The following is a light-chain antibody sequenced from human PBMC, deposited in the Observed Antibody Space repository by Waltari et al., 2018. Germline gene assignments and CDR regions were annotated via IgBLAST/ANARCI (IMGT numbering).Light chain of an antibody. V-gene: IGLV2-8*01. J-gene: IGLJ2*01. CDR2: EVD. Sequence: QSALAQPPSASGSPGQSIAIPCTGSTRDVGGYVYVSWYHQHPGKAPKVIIYEVDKRPSGVPDRFSGSKAGNTASLTVSGLQADDEADYYCSSYAGSNNLVFGGGTKLTVL. CDR3: SSYAGSNNLV. CDR1: TRDVGGYVY.